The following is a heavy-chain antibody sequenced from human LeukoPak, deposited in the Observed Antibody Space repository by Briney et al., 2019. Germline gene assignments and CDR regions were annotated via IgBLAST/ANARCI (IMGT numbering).Heavy chain of an antibody. CDR3: GRAQQLDPFDY. V-gene: IGHV1-18*01. Sequence: ASVKVSCKASGYTFTSYGISWVGQAPGKGLKWMGWISAYIGKTNNAKKFQGGFTMTPDPSPSTAFMELRGLSSEDTAVYTFGRAQQLDPFDYWGQGTLVTVSS. D-gene: IGHD6-13*01. J-gene: IGHJ4*02. CDR2: ISAYIGKT. CDR1: GYTFTSYG.